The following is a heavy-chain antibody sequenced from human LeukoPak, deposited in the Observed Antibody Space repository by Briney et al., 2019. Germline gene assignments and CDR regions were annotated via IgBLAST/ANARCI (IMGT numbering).Heavy chain of an antibody. J-gene: IGHJ6*02. CDR1: GYTFTSYY. Sequence: SVKVSCKASGYTFTSYYMHWVRQAPGQGLEWMGIINPSGGSTSYAQKFQGRVTMTRDTSTSTVYMELSSLRSEDTAVYYCARVSSGVGIAVAGTNYYGMDVWGQGTTVTVSS. V-gene: IGHV1-46*01. CDR2: INPSGGST. D-gene: IGHD6-19*01. CDR3: ARVSSGVGIAVAGTNYYGMDV.